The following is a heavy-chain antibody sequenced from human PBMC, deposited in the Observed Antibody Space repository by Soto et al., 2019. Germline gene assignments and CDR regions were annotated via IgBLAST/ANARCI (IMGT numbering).Heavy chain of an antibody. CDR2: IYWDDDQ. D-gene: IGHD5-12*01. J-gene: IGHJ4*02. V-gene: IGHV2-5*02. CDR3: ARRRIYNGYDS. CDR1: GFSLNTSGVG. Sequence: QITLKESGPTLVKPTQTLTLTCTFSGFSLNTSGVGVCWIRQAPGEALEWLGVIYWDDDQRYSPALRNRLTITKDTSKNQVVLTMTNMNPVDAGTYYCARRRIYNGYDSWGQGTLVTGSS.